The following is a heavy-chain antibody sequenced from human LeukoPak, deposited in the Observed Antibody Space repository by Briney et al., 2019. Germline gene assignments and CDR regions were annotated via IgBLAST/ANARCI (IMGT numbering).Heavy chain of an antibody. CDR2: IYYSGSN. J-gene: IGHJ4*02. CDR3: PRHMSNYGSGSYYNPGGESRFDY. D-gene: IGHD3-10*01. Sequence: SVTLSLTCSVSGGSINSYYWSWIRQPPGKGLEWIGYIYYSGSNNYNPSLKSRVTISVDTSKNQFSLKLSSVTAADTAVYYCPRHMSNYGSGSYYNPGGESRFDYWGQGALVTVSS. V-gene: IGHV4-59*08. CDR1: GGSINSYY.